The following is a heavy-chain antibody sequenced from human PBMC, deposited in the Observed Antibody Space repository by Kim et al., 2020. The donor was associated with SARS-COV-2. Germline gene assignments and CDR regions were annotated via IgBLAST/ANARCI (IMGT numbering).Heavy chain of an antibody. V-gene: IGHV3-53*01. D-gene: IGHD6-19*01. Sequence: GGSLRLSCAAYGFTVSSNLMSWVRQAPGKGLDWVSIINSGGSQNYADSVKGRFTISRDNSKNTLYLKMNSLRAEDTAVYYCTRGSSSVRKRDVWGQGTTVIVSS. CDR3: TRGSSSVRKRDV. CDR2: INSGGSQ. CDR1: GFTVSSNL. J-gene: IGHJ6*02.